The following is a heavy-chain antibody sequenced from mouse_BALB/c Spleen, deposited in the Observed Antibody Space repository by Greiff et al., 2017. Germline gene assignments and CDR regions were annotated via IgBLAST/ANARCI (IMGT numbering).Heavy chain of an antibody. V-gene: IGHV1-87*01. Sequence: QVQLQQSGAELARPGASVKLSCKASGYTFTSYWMQWVKQRPGQGLEWIGAIYPGDGDTRYTQKFKGKATLTADKSSSTAYMQLSSLASEDSAVYYCANCDYDYWGQGTTLTVSS. CDR3: ANCDYDY. CDR1: GYTFTSYW. D-gene: IGHD2-4*01. CDR2: IYPGDGDT. J-gene: IGHJ2*01.